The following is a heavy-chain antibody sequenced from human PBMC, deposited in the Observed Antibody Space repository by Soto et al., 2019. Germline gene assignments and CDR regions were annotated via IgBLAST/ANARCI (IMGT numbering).Heavy chain of an antibody. V-gene: IGHV1-2*02. D-gene: IGHD1-26*01. J-gene: IGHJ4*02. Sequence: QVHLEQSGAEVKKAGASVKVSCKASGYTFTGYHMHWVRQAPGQGVEWMGWIIPSSGSKNYAQKFQGRVTMTRDTSITTAYMELSRLTSDDTAVYFCARDQYSGSFLYWGQGTLVTVSS. CDR2: IIPSSGSK. CDR1: GYTFTGYH. CDR3: ARDQYSGSFLY.